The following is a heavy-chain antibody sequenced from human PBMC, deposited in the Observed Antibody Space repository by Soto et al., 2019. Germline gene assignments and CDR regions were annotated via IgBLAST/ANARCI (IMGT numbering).Heavy chain of an antibody. J-gene: IGHJ4*02. CDR2: ISGSGGST. Sequence: EVQLLESGGGLVQPGGSLRLSCAASGFTFSSYAMSWVRQAPGKGLEWVSAISGSGGSTYYADSVKGRFTISRDNSKNTLYLQMNSLRAEATAVYYCSKDMGIAVAGTEGGFDYWGQGTLVTVSS. CDR1: GFTFSSYA. CDR3: SKDMGIAVAGTEGGFDY. V-gene: IGHV3-23*01. D-gene: IGHD6-19*01.